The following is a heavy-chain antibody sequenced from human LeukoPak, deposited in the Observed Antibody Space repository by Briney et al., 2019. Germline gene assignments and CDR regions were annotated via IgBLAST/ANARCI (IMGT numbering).Heavy chain of an antibody. D-gene: IGHD4-23*01. CDR1: GGSISSYY. Sequence: SETLSLTCTVSGGSISSYYWSWIRQPPGKGLEWIGYIYYSGSTNYNPSLKSRVTISVDTSKNQFSLKLSSVTAADTAVYYCARVLRWYPGQYWFDPWGQGTLVTVSS. CDR2: IYYSGST. V-gene: IGHV4-59*01. J-gene: IGHJ5*02. CDR3: ARVLRWYPGQYWFDP.